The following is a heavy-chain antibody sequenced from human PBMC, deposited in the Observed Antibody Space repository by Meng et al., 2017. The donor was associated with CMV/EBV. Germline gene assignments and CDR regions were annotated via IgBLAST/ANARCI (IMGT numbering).Heavy chain of an antibody. V-gene: IGHV4-34*01. D-gene: IGHD6-13*01. Sequence: SETLSLTCAVYGGSFSGYYWSWIRQPPGKGLEWIGEIYHSGSTNYNPSLKSRVTISVDKSKNQFSLKLSSVTAADTAVYYCARGHSSSWKWGRIFDYWGQGTLVTVSS. J-gene: IGHJ4*02. CDR3: ARGHSSSWKWGRIFDY. CDR2: IYHSGST. CDR1: GGSFSGYY.